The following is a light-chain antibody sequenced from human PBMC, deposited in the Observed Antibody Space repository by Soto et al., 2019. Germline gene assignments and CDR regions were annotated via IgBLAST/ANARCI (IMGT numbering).Light chain of an antibody. CDR1: QSISID. V-gene: IGKV3-15*01. Sequence: EIVMTQSPATLSVSPGERATLSCRASQSISIDLAWYQQKPGQAPRLLIYGASTRATGIPARFSGSGSGTEFSSTISSLESEDFAVYYLQEENNWPPWTFGQGTKVEIK. CDR2: GAS. CDR3: QEENNWPPWT. J-gene: IGKJ1*01.